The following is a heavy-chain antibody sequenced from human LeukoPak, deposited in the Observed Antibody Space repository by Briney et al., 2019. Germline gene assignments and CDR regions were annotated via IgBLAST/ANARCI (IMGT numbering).Heavy chain of an antibody. Sequence: GGSLRLSCAASGFTFSSYAMHWVRQAPGKGLEWVAVISYDGSNKYYADSEKGRFTISRDNSKNTLYLQMNSLRAEDTAVYYCARDLYTSELLWFGELDPHYGMDIWGQGTTVTVSS. D-gene: IGHD3-10*01. J-gene: IGHJ6*02. CDR1: GFTFSSYA. V-gene: IGHV3-30-3*01. CDR2: ISYDGSNK. CDR3: ARDLYTSELLWFGELDPHYGMDI.